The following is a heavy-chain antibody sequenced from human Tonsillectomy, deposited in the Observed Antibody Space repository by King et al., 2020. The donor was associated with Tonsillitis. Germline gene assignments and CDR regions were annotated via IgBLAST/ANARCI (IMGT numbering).Heavy chain of an antibody. Sequence: VQLVESGGGVVQPGRSLRLSCAASGFTFSSYTMHWVRRAPGKGLEWVAVISYDGSNKFYADSVKGRFTISRDNSKNTLYLQMNSLRAEDTAAYYCARGRGFGESPRNPNFDYWGQGTLVTVSS. V-gene: IGHV3-30*01. CDR3: ARGRGFGESPRNPNFDY. J-gene: IGHJ4*02. CDR2: ISYDGSNK. D-gene: IGHD3-10*01. CDR1: GFTFSSYT.